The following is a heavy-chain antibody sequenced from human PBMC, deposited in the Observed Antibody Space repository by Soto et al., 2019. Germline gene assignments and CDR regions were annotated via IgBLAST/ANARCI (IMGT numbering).Heavy chain of an antibody. D-gene: IGHD3-3*01. CDR1: GGSISSISYY. V-gene: IGHV4-39*01. J-gene: IGHJ5*02. CDR3: ARQADFWSAYL. CDR2: IYYSGST. Sequence: QMQLQESGPGLVKPSETLSLTCTVSGGSISSISYYWGWIRQPPGRGLEWIGNIYYSGSTYYNPSLNGRVSISADTSKKQFSLKLRFVPAADTAVYYCARQADFWSAYLWGQGTLVTVSS.